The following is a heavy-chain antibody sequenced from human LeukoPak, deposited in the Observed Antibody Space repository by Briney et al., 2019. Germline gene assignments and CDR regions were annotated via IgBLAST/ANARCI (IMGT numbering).Heavy chain of an antibody. V-gene: IGHV4-4*02. CDR3: ASEGIAAAGTGVDY. Sequence: SETLSLTCAVSGGSISSSNWWSWVRQPPGKGLEWIGEIYHSGSTNYNPSLKSRVTISVDKSKNQFSLKLSSVTAADTAVYYCASEGIAAAGTGVDYWGQGTLVTVSS. D-gene: IGHD6-13*01. J-gene: IGHJ4*02. CDR2: IYHSGST. CDR1: GGSISSSNW.